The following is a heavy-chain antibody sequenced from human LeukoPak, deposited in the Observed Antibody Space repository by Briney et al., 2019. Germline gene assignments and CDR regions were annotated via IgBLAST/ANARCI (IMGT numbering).Heavy chain of an antibody. CDR2: ISGSGSST. CDR3: AKGGYDFWSGSDI. J-gene: IGHJ3*02. V-gene: IGHV3-23*01. CDR1: GFTFSSYA. D-gene: IGHD3-3*01. Sequence: PGGSLRLSCAASGFTFSSYAMSWVRQAPGKGLEWVSAISGSGSSTHYADYYADPVKGRFTISRDNSKNTLYLQMNSLRAEDTAVYYCAKGGYDFWSGSDIWGQGTMVTVSS.